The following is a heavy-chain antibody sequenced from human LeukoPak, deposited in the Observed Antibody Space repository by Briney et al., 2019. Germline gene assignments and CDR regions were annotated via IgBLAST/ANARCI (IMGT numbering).Heavy chain of an antibody. CDR2: IWYDGSNK. V-gene: IGHV3-33*01. D-gene: IGHD3-22*01. CDR3: ARDMGEAYDSSGYYYLGAFDI. CDR1: GFTFSSYG. Sequence: GGSLRLSCAASGFTFSSYGMHCVRQAPGKGLEWVAVIWYDGSNKYYADSVKGRFTISRDNSKNTLYLQMNSLRAEDTAVYYCARDMGEAYDSSGYYYLGAFDIWGQGTMVTVS. J-gene: IGHJ3*02.